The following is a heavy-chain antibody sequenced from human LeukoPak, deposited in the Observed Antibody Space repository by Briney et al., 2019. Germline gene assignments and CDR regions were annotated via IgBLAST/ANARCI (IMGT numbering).Heavy chain of an antibody. Sequence: GGSLRLSCAASGFTLSDAWMSCVRQAPGKGVGWVANVNPDGSAKDYVDSVKARFTSSRDNAGNSLFLPMSSLRAEATAVYYCATYTHWVAGDVWGQGTTATVSS. CDR2: VNPDGSAK. V-gene: IGHV3-7*01. D-gene: IGHD3-16*01. J-gene: IGHJ6*02. CDR1: GFTLSDAW. CDR3: ATYTHWVAGDV.